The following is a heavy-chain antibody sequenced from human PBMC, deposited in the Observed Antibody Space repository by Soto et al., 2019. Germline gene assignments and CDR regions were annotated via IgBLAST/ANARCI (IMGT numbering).Heavy chain of an antibody. Sequence: GASVKVSCKASGYTFGKYGISWVRQAPGQGLKWVGWISVYHGNTVHAQKFRGRVNMTTDTSTSTAYMELGSLKSDDTAIYYCAKDCSGASCGFDIWGQGTLVTVSS. D-gene: IGHD2-15*01. CDR3: AKDCSGASCGFDI. J-gene: IGHJ4*02. CDR2: ISVYHGNT. V-gene: IGHV1-18*01. CDR1: GYTFGKYG.